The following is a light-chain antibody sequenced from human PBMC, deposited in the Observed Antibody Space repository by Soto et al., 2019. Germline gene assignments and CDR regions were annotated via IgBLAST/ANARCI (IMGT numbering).Light chain of an antibody. V-gene: IGLV2-14*01. CDR1: SSDVGGYNF. Sequence: QSALTQPASVSGSPGQSITISCTGTSSDVGGYNFVSWYQHHPGKAPKLLIYEVSNRPSGVSNRFSGSKSGNTASLTISGLQDEDEADYYCSSYTGSTTLHVVFGGGTKLTVL. J-gene: IGLJ2*01. CDR3: SSYTGSTTLHVV. CDR2: EVS.